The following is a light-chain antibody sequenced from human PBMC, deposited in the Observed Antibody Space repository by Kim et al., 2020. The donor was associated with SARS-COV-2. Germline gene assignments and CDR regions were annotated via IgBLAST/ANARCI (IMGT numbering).Light chain of an antibody. V-gene: IGKV1-33*01. CDR3: QQFDDMPLT. CDR1: QDIHNY. J-gene: IGKJ4*01. CDR2: DAS. Sequence: ASVGDRVTIACQASQDIHNYLTWYQQTPGSAPKLLIYDASKLKTGVPSRFSGGGSRTVFTFTISSLQPEDVATYYCQQFDDMPLTFGGGTKVDIK.